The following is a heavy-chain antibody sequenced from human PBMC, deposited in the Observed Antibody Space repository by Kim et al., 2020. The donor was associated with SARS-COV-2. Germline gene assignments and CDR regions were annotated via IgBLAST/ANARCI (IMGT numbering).Heavy chain of an antibody. CDR3: ARFVRGVIPYYYYGMDV. J-gene: IGHJ6*02. Sequence: ASVKVSCKASGYTFTSYGISWVRQAPGQGLEWMGWISAYNGNTDYAQRLQGRVTMTTDTSTSTAYMELRSLRSDDTAVYYCARFVRGVIPYYYYGMDVWGQGTRVTVSS. V-gene: IGHV1-18*04. D-gene: IGHD3-10*02. CDR2: ISAYNGNT. CDR1: GYTFTSYG.